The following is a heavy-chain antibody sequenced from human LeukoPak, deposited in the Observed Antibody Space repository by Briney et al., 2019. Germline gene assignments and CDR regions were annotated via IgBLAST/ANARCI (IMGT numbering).Heavy chain of an antibody. CDR1: GGTFSSYA. D-gene: IGHD3-22*01. J-gene: IGHJ4*02. Sequence: SVKVSCKASGGTFSSYAISWVRQAPGQGLEWMGGIIPIFGTANYAQKFQGRVTITADESTSTAYMELSSLRSEDTAVYYCARAYYYDSSGYYPLDYWGQGTLVTVSS. CDR3: ARAYYYDSSGYYPLDY. CDR2: IIPIFGTA. V-gene: IGHV1-69*13.